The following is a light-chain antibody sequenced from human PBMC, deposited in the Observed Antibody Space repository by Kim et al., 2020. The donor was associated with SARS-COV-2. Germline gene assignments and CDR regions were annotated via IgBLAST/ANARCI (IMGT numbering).Light chain of an antibody. J-gene: IGKJ3*01. V-gene: IGKV3-11*01. CDR3: QQRSDRDT. CDR1: QSIASY. Sequence: EIVLTQSPASLSLSPGDRATLSCRASQSIASYLAWYQQKPGLPPSLLIYDASNRATGVPARFSGSGSGTDFTLTISSLEPEDFAVYFCQQRSDRDTFGPGTKVDIK. CDR2: DAS.